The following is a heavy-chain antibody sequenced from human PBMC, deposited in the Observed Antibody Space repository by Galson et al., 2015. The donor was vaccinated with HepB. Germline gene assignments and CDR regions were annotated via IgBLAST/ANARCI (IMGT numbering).Heavy chain of an antibody. V-gene: IGHV3-64D*06. CDR1: GFTFSSYA. D-gene: IGHD1-14*01. CDR3: VKYRRPGSTGFIDY. CDR2: ISSNGGST. Sequence: SLRLSCAASGFTFSSYAMHWVRQAPGKGLEYVSAISSNGGSTYYAGSVKGRFTISRDNSKNTLYLQMSSLRAEDTAVYYCVKYRRPGSTGFIDYWGQGTLVTVSS. J-gene: IGHJ4*02.